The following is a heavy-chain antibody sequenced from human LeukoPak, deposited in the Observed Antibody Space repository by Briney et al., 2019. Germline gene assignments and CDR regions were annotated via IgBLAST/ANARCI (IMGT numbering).Heavy chain of an antibody. CDR3: AKVIAVAGIAFDY. D-gene: IGHD6-19*01. CDR2: ISGSGGST. V-gene: IGHV3-23*01. Sequence: PGESLRLSCAASGFTFSSYAMSWVRQAPGKGLEWVSAISGSGGSTYYADSVKGRFTISRDNSKNTLYLQMNSLRAEDTAVYYCAKVIAVAGIAFDYWGQGTLVTVSS. J-gene: IGHJ4*02. CDR1: GFTFSSYA.